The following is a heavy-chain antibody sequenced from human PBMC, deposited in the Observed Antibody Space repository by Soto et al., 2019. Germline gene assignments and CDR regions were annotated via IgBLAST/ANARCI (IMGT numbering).Heavy chain of an antibody. D-gene: IGHD4-4*01. CDR1: GFSFSGYW. CDR2: IKEDGTEQ. V-gene: IGHV3-7*03. CDR3: AITTSTVSYWFDP. J-gene: IGHJ5*02. Sequence: GWSLRLSCAASGFSFSGYWMSWVRQAPGKGPEWVANIKEDGTEQHYVDSVKGRFTISRDNSENSLFLQMNNLRAEDSAIYYCAITTSTVSYWFDPWGPGTKVTVSS.